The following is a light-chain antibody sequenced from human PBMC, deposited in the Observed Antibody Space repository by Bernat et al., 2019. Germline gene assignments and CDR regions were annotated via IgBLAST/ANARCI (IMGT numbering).Light chain of an antibody. V-gene: IGKV1-16*02. CDR3: QQYKSYPYT. CDR2: DAS. J-gene: IGKJ4*01. CDR1: QGISNN. Sequence: DIQMTQSPSSLSASVGDRVTITCRACQGISNNFAWFQQKPGKAPKSLIYDASNLQSGVPSKFSGSGSGTDFTLTISNLQPEDVATYYCQQYKSYPYTFGRGTKVEIK.